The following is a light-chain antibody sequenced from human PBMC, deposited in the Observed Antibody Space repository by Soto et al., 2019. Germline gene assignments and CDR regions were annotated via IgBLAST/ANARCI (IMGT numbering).Light chain of an antibody. J-gene: IGKJ1*01. CDR2: KAS. CDR3: QHYSSYSEA. Sequence: DIQMPQSPSTLPGSVGDSVTMSCRASQTISSWLAWYQQKPGKAPKLLIYKASTLESGVPSRFSGSGSGTEFTLTISSLQPDDFATYYCQHYSSYSEAFGQGTKVDIK. V-gene: IGKV1-5*03. CDR1: QTISSW.